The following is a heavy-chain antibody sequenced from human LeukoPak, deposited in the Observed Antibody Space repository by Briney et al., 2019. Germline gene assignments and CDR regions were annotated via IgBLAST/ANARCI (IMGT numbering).Heavy chain of an antibody. CDR3: ARGTMTKLDY. D-gene: IGHD4-11*01. J-gene: IGHJ4*02. Sequence: SETLSLTCAVYGGSFSGYFWNWIRQPPGKGLEWIGEINHSGSTNYSPALKSRVTISVDTSKSQFSLKLTSVTAADTAVYYCARGTMTKLDYWGQGTLVTVSS. CDR2: INHSGST. V-gene: IGHV4-34*01. CDR1: GGSFSGYF.